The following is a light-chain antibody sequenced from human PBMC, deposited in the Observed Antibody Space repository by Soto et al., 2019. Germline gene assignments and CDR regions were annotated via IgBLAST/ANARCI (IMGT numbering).Light chain of an antibody. CDR3: SSYTSSRTLV. J-gene: IGLJ2*01. Sequence: QSALTQPASVSGSPGQSITISCTGSSSDVGGYNYVSWYQQHPGKAPKLMIYDVSNRPSGVSHRFSGSKSGNTASLTLSGHQDEDEDDYYCSSYTSSRTLVFGGGTKLTVL. CDR1: SSDVGGYNY. V-gene: IGLV2-14*01. CDR2: DVS.